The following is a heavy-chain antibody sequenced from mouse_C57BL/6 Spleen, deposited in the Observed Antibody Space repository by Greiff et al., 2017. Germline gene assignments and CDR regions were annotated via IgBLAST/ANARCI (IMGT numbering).Heavy chain of an antibody. CDR3: ARARDYGSSLDY. J-gene: IGHJ2*01. CDR2: ISNLAYSI. CDR1: GFTFSDYG. Sequence: EVKLMESGGGLVQPGGSLKLSCAASGFTFSDYGMAWVRQAPREGPEWVAFISNLAYSIYYADTVTGRFTISRENAKNTLYLEMSSLRSEDTAMYYCARARDYGSSLDYWGQGTTLTVSS. V-gene: IGHV5-15*01. D-gene: IGHD1-1*01.